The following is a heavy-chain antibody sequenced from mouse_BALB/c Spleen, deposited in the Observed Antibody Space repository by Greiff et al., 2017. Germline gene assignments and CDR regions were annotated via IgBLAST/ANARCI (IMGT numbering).Heavy chain of an antibody. CDR3: ARDYYGSYYAMDY. Sequence: VKLMESGPELVKPGASVRISCKASGYTFTSYYIHWVKQRPGQGLEWIGWIYPGNVNTKYNEKFKGKATLTADKSSSTAYMQLSSLTSEDSAVYFCARDYYGSYYAMDYWGQGTSVTVSS. D-gene: IGHD1-1*01. J-gene: IGHJ4*01. CDR1: GYTFTSYY. CDR2: IYPGNVNT. V-gene: IGHV1S56*01.